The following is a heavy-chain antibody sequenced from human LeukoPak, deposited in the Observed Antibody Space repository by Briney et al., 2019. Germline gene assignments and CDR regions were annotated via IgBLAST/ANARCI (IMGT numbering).Heavy chain of an antibody. CDR1: GGSFSGYY. J-gene: IGHJ4*02. CDR3: ARGQWFRAF. D-gene: IGHD3-10*01. V-gene: IGHV4-34*01. Sequence: SETLSLTCAVYGGSFSGYYWSWIRQSPGRGLEWIGEVHYSGSATYNPSLKSRVTISVDTSINQFSLKMSSVTAADTAVYYCARGQWFRAFWSRGTPVTVSS. CDR2: VHYSGSA.